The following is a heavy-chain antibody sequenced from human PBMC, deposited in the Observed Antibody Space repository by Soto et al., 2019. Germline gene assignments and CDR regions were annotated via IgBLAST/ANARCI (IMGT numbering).Heavy chain of an antibody. V-gene: IGHV5-51*01. J-gene: IGHJ6*02. CDR3: ARTYFYDSSDPGSSYYYGMDV. CDR1: GYSFTSYC. Sequence: PGESLKISCKVSGYSFTSYCIGWVRQMPGKGLEWMGIIYPADSDTRYSPSFQGQVTISADKSIGTAYLQWSSLKASDTAIYYCARTYFYDSSDPGSSYYYGMDVWGQGTTVTVSS. CDR2: IYPADSDT. D-gene: IGHD3-22*01.